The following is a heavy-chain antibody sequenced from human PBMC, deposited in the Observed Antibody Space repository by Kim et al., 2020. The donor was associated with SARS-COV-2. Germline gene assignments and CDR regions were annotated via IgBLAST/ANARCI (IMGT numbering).Heavy chain of an antibody. CDR1: GFTFNSYA. D-gene: IGHD6-19*01. V-gene: IGHV3-23*01. CDR3: AKVTSGSSGWFEYFQH. CDR2: IRDSGGST. J-gene: IGHJ1*01. Sequence: GGSLRLSCAASGFTFNSYAMSWVRQAPRKGLEWVSGIRDSGGSTKYAESVKGRFSISRDNSKNTLYLQMDSLRAEDTAVYYCAKVTSGSSGWFEYFQHWGQGTLVTVSS.